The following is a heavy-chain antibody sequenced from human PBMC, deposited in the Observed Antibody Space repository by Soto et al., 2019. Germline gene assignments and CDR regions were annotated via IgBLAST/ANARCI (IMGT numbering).Heavy chain of an antibody. CDR2: TYYRSKWYN. V-gene: IGHV6-1*01. CDR3: SRTYNGSSGYYSGMDV. D-gene: IGHD3-22*01. Sequence: PSQTPSLTCAISGDSVSSNSAASNWIKQSPSRGLEWLGRTYYRSKWYNDYAVSVKSRITINPDTSKNQFSLQLNSVTPEDTAVYFCSRTYNGSSGYYSGMDVWGQGTTVTVSS. CDR1: GDSVSSNSAA. J-gene: IGHJ6*02.